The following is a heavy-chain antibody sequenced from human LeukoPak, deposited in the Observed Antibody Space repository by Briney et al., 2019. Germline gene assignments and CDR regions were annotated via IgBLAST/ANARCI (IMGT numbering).Heavy chain of an antibody. Sequence: GGSLRLSCAASGFTFSSYSMNWVRQAPGKGLEWVSSISSSSYIYYADSVKGRFTISRDNAKNSLYLQMNSLRAEDTAVYYCAGCCSGGSCYDWGQGTLVTVSS. V-gene: IGHV3-21*01. CDR1: GFTFSSYS. CDR2: ISSSSYI. D-gene: IGHD2-15*01. J-gene: IGHJ4*02. CDR3: AGCCSGGSCYD.